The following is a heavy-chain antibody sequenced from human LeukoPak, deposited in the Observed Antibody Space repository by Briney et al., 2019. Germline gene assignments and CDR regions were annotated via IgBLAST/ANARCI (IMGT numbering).Heavy chain of an antibody. CDR3: ARVHPTFDWLGSLAFDI. CDR1: GFTFSSYW. CDR2: IKQDGSEK. J-gene: IGHJ3*02. Sequence: PGGSLRLSCAASGFTFSSYWMSWVRQAPGKGLEWVANIKQDGSEKYYVDSVKGRFTISRDNAKNSLYLEMNSLRAEDTAVYYCARVHPTFDWLGSLAFDIWGQGTMVTVSS. D-gene: IGHD3-9*01. V-gene: IGHV3-7*01.